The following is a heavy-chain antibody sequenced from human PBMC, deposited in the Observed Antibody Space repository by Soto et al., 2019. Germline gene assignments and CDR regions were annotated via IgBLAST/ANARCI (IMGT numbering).Heavy chain of an antibody. CDR2: INAGNGNT. D-gene: IGHD1-26*01. CDR3: ARGLGLYYFDY. V-gene: IGHV1-3*01. J-gene: IGHJ4*02. Sequence: ASVKVSCKASGYTFTSYPMPWVRQAPGQRLEWMGWINAGNGNTKYSQKFQGRVTITRDTSASTAYMELSSLRSEDTAVYYCARGLGLYYFDYWGQGTLVTVSS. CDR1: GYTFTSYP.